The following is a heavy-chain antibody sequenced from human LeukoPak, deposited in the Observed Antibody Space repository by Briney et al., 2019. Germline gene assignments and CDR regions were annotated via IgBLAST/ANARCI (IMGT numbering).Heavy chain of an antibody. CDR2: ISGDGGDT. CDR3: AKDISDFWSGYYLCES. J-gene: IGHJ4*02. CDR1: GFTLDDYA. Sequence: GGPLRLSCAASGFTLDDYAMHWVRQAPGKGLEWVSLISGDGGDTYYADSVRGRFTISRDNSKNSLYLQMKSLRTEDTALYYCAKDISDFWSGYYLCESWGKGTLVTVSS. D-gene: IGHD3-3*01. V-gene: IGHV3-43*02.